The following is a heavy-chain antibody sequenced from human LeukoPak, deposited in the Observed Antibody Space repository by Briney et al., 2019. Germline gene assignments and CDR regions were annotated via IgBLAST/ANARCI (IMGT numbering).Heavy chain of an antibody. Sequence: PSETLSLTCTVSGGSISSYYWSWIRQPAGKGLEWIGRIYTSGSTNYNPSLKSRVTMSVDTSKNQFSLKLSSVTAADTAVYYCARDFEGVNYDFWSGYPGGNWFDPWGQGTLVTVSS. CDR3: ARDFEGVNYDFWSGYPGGNWFDP. J-gene: IGHJ5*02. CDR2: IYTSGST. D-gene: IGHD3-3*01. V-gene: IGHV4-4*07. CDR1: GGSISSYY.